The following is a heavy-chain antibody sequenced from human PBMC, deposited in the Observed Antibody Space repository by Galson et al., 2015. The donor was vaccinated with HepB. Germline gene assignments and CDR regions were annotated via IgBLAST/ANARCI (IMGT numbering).Heavy chain of an antibody. J-gene: IGHJ6*02. CDR3: TRDMGIAYGMDV. CDR2: INAGGDI. V-gene: IGHV3-21*05. CDR1: GFTFDKYG. Sequence: SLRLSCAASGFTFDKYGMDWVRQAPEKGLEWVSYINAGGDIYYADSVKGRFTISRDNAKNSLYLQMDSLRVEDTAVYYCTRDMGIAYGMDVWGQGATVTVSS. D-gene: IGHD2-21*01.